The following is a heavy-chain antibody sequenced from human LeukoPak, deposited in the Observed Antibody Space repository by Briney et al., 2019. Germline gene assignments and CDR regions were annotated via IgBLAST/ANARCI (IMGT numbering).Heavy chain of an antibody. CDR2: IYPGDSDT. D-gene: IGHD7-27*01. V-gene: IGHV5-51*01. CDR1: GYSFTTYW. J-gene: IGHJ4*02. CDR3: ARRTTWGTAFDY. Sequence: GESLNISCKGSGYSFTTYWVGWVRQMPGNGLEWMGIIYPGDSDTRYSPSFQGQVTISADKSISTAYLQWSSLKASDTAMYYCARRTTWGTAFDYWGQGTLVTVSS.